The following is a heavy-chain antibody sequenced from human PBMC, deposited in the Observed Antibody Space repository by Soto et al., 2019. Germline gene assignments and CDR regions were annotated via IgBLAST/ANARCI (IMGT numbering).Heavy chain of an antibody. V-gene: IGHV3-30-3*01. CDR2: ISYDGSNK. CDR3: VSGAPFDY. J-gene: IGHJ4*02. D-gene: IGHD1-26*01. Sequence: VQLVESGGGVVQPGRSLRLSCAASGFTFSSYAMHWVRQAPGKGLEWVAVISYDGSNKYYADSVKGRFTISRDNSKNTLYLQMNSLRAEDTAVYYCVSGAPFDYWGQGTLVTVSS. CDR1: GFTFSSYA.